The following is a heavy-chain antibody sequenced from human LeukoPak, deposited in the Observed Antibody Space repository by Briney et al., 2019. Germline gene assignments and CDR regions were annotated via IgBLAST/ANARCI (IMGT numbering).Heavy chain of an antibody. D-gene: IGHD3-3*01. Sequence: VGSLRLSSAASGFTFSGYTLHWVRQAPGKGLEYVSAIISDGGSTHYADSVKGRFTVSRDNSKNTLYLQMDSLRAEDMAVYYCARITMGATSANFYYYFLDAWGKGTTVTVSS. J-gene: IGHJ6*03. CDR2: IISDGGST. CDR3: ARITMGATSANFYYYFLDA. CDR1: GFTFSGYT. V-gene: IGHV3-64*02.